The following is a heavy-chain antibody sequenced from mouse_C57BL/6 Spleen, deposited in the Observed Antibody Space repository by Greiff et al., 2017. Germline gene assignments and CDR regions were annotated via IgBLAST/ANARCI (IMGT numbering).Heavy chain of an antibody. CDR2: IYPRDGST. Sequence: VQLQQSGPGLVKPGASVKLSCKASGYTFTSYDINWVKQRPGQGLEWIGWIYPRDGSTKYNEKFKGKATLTVDTSSSTAYMELHSLTSDDSAVYFCASCDSSGQRYFDSWGQGTTLTVFS. D-gene: IGHD3-2*02. CDR1: GYTFTSYD. V-gene: IGHV1-85*01. J-gene: IGHJ2*01. CDR3: ASCDSSGQRYFDS.